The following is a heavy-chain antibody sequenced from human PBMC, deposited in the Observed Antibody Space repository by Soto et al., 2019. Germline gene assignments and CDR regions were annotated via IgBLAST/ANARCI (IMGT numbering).Heavy chain of an antibody. Sequence: PSETLSLTCTVSGGSISSGGYYWSWIRQHPGKGLEWIGYIYYSGSTYYNPSLKSRVTISVDTSKNQFSLKLSSVTAADTAVYYCARGGYIYGSYYYGIDVWGQGTTVTVSS. D-gene: IGHD5-18*01. V-gene: IGHV4-31*03. J-gene: IGHJ6*02. CDR2: IYYSGST. CDR3: ARGGYIYGSYYYGIDV. CDR1: GGSISSGGYY.